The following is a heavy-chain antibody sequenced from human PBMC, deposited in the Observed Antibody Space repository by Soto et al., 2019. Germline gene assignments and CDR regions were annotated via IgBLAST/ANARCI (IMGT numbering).Heavy chain of an antibody. CDR1: GGTFSSYT. Sequence: SVKVSCKASGGTFSSYTISWVRQAPGQGLEWMGRIIPILGIANYAQKFQGRVTITADKSTSTAYMELSSLRSEDTAVYYCARVGVWYNWKVTPLRWFDPWGQGPLVTVPQ. J-gene: IGHJ5*02. D-gene: IGHD1-1*01. V-gene: IGHV1-69*02. CDR2: IIPILGIA. CDR3: ARVGVWYNWKVTPLRWFDP.